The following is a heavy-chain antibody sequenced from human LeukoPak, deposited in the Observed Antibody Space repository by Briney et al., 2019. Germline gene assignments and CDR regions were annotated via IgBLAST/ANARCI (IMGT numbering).Heavy chain of an antibody. CDR1: GGSISSYY. D-gene: IGHD1-26*01. CDR3: ARLASGSYGPLTPFDY. V-gene: IGHV4-59*08. CDR2: IYYSGST. Sequence: SETLSLTCTVSGGSISSYYWSWIRQPPGKGLEWSGDIYYSGSTNYNPSLKSRVTISVDTSKNQFSLRLSSVTAADTAVYYSARLASGSYGPLTPFDYWGQGTLVTVSS. J-gene: IGHJ4*02.